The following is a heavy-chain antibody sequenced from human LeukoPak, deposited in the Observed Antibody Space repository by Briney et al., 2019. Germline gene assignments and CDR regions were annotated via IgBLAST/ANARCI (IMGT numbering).Heavy chain of an antibody. J-gene: IGHJ6*02. D-gene: IGHD3-9*01. CDR2: IYYIRST. CDR3: ARDLGYDMLTGLHCGMDV. V-gene: IGHV4-59*01. CDR1: GGSISSYY. Sequence: SETLSLTCTVSGGSISSYYWSWIRQPPPKGLQWIGYIYYIRSTNYNPSLKSRVTISVDTSKNQFYLKLSSVTALDTAVYYCARDLGYDMLTGLHCGMDVWGQGTTVTVSS.